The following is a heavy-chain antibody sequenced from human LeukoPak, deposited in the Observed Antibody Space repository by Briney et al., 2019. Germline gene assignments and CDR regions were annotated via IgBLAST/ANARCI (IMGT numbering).Heavy chain of an antibody. V-gene: IGHV1-69*01. J-gene: IGHJ5*02. Sequence: ASVKVSSKASGDTFSSSTFTWVRQAPGQGLEWMGEIIPIFGTPDYAQKFQGRVTITADESTSTVYMELNTLRSEDTAMYYCARDLDWTLSGVCGSYRPLDPWGQGTLVIVSS. CDR2: IIPIFGTP. D-gene: IGHD3-16*02. CDR1: GDTFSSST. CDR3: ARDLDWTLSGVCGSYRPLDP.